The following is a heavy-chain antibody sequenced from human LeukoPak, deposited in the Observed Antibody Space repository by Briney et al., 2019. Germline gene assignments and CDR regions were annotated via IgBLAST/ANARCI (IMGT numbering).Heavy chain of an antibody. CDR3: SRDRDYYDSQCDP. D-gene: IGHD3-22*01. V-gene: IGHV4-38-2*02. Sequence: SQTLSLTCTVSGYSISSGYYWGWIRQPPGKGLEWIGSIYHSESTYYNPSLKSRVTISVGTSKNQFSLLLSSVPAADAAAYYCSRDRDYYDSQCDPWGEGNLVTVSS. CDR2: IYHSEST. J-gene: IGHJ5*02. CDR1: GYSISSGYY.